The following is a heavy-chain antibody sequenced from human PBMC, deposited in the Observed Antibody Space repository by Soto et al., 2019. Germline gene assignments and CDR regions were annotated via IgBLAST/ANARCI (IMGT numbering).Heavy chain of an antibody. J-gene: IGHJ4*02. D-gene: IGHD6-13*01. CDR2: VSGSGAST. CDR1: GFRFSSYA. CDR3: AKKGYSNSWSPFDS. Sequence: GGSLRLSCAASGFRFSSYAMNWVRQAPGKSLEWVSGVSGSGASTSYADFVKGRFTISRDNSKDTLYLQMNSLRAEDTAVYYCAKKGYSNSWSPFDSWGQGTLVTVSS. V-gene: IGHV3-23*01.